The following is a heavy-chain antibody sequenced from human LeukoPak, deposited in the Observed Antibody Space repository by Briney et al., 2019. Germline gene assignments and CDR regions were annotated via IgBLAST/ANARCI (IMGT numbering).Heavy chain of an antibody. CDR2: ISGSGDST. CDR3: AREKGLHHVTDY. CDR1: GFTFSNYA. V-gene: IGHV3-23*01. Sequence: GGSLRLSCAASGFTFSNYAMRWVRQAPGKGLEWVSGISGSGDSTYYADSVKGRFTISRDNSKNTLYLQMNSLRAEDTAVYYCAREKGLHHVTDYWGQGTLVTVSS. J-gene: IGHJ4*02. D-gene: IGHD5-24*01.